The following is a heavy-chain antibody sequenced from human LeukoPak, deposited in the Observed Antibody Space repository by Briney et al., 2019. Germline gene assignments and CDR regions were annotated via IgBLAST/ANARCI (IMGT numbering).Heavy chain of an antibody. CDR1: RFPFSTYS. D-gene: IGHD3-16*01. Sequence: PGGSLRLSCAASRFPFSTYSMNWVRQAPEKGLEWVSSVTSNSNYIFYSDSVKGRFTISRDNAKNSLYLQMSSLRAEDTAMYYCATLPTLGGYWGQGTLVTVSS. CDR2: VTSNSNYI. CDR3: ATLPTLGGY. V-gene: IGHV3-21*01. J-gene: IGHJ4*02.